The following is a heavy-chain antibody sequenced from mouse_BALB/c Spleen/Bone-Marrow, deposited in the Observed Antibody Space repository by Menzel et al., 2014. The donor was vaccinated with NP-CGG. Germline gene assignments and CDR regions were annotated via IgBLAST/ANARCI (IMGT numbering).Heavy chain of an antibody. V-gene: IGHV4-1*02. CDR1: GFDFSRYW. Sequence: VQLKQSGGGLVQPGGSLKLSCAASGFDFSRYWMSWVRQAPGKGLEWIGEINPDSSTINYTPSLKDKFIISRDNAKNTLYLQMSKVRSEDTAPYYCARQGYYGYSDYWGQGTTLTVSS. J-gene: IGHJ2*01. CDR2: INPDSSTI. D-gene: IGHD1-2*01. CDR3: ARQGYYGYSDY.